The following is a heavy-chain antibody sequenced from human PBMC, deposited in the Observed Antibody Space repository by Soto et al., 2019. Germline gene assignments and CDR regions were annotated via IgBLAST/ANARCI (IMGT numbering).Heavy chain of an antibody. CDR1: GGNFSSYA. Sequence: QVQLVQSGAEVKKPGSSVKVSCKASGGNFSSYAISWVRQAPGQGLEWMGGIIPIFGTANYAQKFQGRVTITADESTSTAYMELSSLRSEDTAVYYCARDWYGDYDVGVDYWGQGTLVTVSS. D-gene: IGHD4-17*01. J-gene: IGHJ4*02. V-gene: IGHV1-69*01. CDR2: IIPIFGTA. CDR3: ARDWYGDYDVGVDY.